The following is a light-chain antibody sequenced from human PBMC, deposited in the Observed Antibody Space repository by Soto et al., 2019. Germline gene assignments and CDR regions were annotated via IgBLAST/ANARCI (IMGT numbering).Light chain of an antibody. Sequence: QSALTQPPSVSGSPGQSITLLCTGTSSDFAIYNSVSWYQQHPGKAPKLMIHDVTNRPSGVSGRFSGSRSGNTASLTISGLQAEDEADYYCSSFTSRSSYVFGPGTKLTVL. CDR3: SSFTSRSSYV. CDR1: SSDFAIYNS. V-gene: IGLV2-14*01. J-gene: IGLJ1*01. CDR2: DVT.